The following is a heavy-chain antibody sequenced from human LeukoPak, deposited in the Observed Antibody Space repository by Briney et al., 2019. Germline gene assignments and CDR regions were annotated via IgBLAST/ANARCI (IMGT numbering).Heavy chain of an antibody. CDR1: GGSISSGGYS. D-gene: IGHD2-15*01. J-gene: IGHJ4*02. V-gene: IGHV4-30-2*01. CDR3: ARLSGLLAFDY. Sequence: SQTLSLTCAVSGGSISSGGYSWSWIRQPPGKGLEWIGYIYHSGSTYYNPSLKSRVTISVDRSKNQFPLKLSSVTAADTAVYYCARLSGLLAFDYWGQGTLVTVSS. CDR2: IYHSGST.